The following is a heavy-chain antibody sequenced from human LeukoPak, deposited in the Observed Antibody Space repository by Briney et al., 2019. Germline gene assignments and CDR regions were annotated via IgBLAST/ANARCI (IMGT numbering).Heavy chain of an antibody. CDR1: GASISSSY. Sequence: SETLSLTCTVSGASISSSYWTWIRQPPGKGLEWIGYIYYSGTTNYNPSLKSRVTISVDTSKNQFSLKLSSVTAADTAVSYCARVLGYCSAGSCYPSFDYWGQGTLVTVSS. J-gene: IGHJ4*02. D-gene: IGHD2-15*01. CDR2: IYYSGTT. V-gene: IGHV4-59*01. CDR3: ARVLGYCSAGSCYPSFDY.